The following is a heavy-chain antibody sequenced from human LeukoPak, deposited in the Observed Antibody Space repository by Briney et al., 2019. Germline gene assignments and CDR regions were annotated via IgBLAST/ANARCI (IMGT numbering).Heavy chain of an antibody. V-gene: IGHV3-30*18. J-gene: IGHJ5*02. CDR2: ISYDGSNK. Sequence: PGGSLRLSCAASGFNFSSYRMLWAPQAPGKGLEWVAVISYDGSNKYYAESVKGRFTISRDNSKNTLYLQMNSLRAEDTAVYYCAKDPGFDPWGQGTLVTVSS. CDR3: AKDPGFDP. CDR1: GFNFSSYR.